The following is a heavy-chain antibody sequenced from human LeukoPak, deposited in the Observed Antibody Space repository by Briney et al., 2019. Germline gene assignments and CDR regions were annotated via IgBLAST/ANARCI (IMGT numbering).Heavy chain of an antibody. D-gene: IGHD1-26*01. CDR1: GFTFSSYS. CDR2: ISSSSSYI. V-gene: IGHV3-21*01. J-gene: IGHJ4*02. CDR3: ARDGQWEPFDY. Sequence: GGSLRLSCAASGFTFSSYSMNWVRQAPGKGLEWVSSISSSSSYIYYADSVKGRFTISRDNAKNSLYLQMNSLRAEDTAVYYCARDGQWEPFDYWGQGTLVTVSS.